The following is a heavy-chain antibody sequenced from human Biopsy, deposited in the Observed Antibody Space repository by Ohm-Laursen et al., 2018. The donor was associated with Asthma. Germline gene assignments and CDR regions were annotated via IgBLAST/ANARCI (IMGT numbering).Heavy chain of an antibody. J-gene: IGHJ3*02. CDR1: GYTFISYA. CDR3: ARTYYDFLTGQVNDAFDI. D-gene: IGHD3-9*01. CDR2: INSDNGNT. V-gene: IGHV1-3*01. Sequence: ASVKVSCKASGYTFISYAIHWVRQAPGQRLEWMGWINSDNGNTKYSQNFQGRVTIIRDTSASTSYMELSSLRSEDTAVYYCARTYYDFLTGQVNDAFDIWGQGTLVIVSS.